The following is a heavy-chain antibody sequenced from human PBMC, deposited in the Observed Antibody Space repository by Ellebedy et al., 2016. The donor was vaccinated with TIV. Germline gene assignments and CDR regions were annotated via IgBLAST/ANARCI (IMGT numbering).Heavy chain of an antibody. Sequence: PGGSLRLSCAASGFNFSVYTMAWVRQAPGKGLEWVSGISTRSNYISYADSVQGRFTISRDNAKTSLYLQMNNLRAEDTALYFCVRASRVLYYFDYWGQGALVTVSS. V-gene: IGHV3-21*01. CDR2: ISTRSNYI. J-gene: IGHJ4*02. CDR1: GFNFSVYT. CDR3: VRASRVLYYFDY.